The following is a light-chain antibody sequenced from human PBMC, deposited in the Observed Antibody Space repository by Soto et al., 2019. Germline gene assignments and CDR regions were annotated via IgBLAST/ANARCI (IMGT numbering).Light chain of an antibody. V-gene: IGKV3-11*01. Sequence: DIVLTQSPATLSLSPGERATLSCRASQSVNNYLAWYQQKPGQAPRLLIYDASNRATGITARFSGSGSGTDFSLTISSLEPDDSAVYYCQQRSDWPTFGQGTKLEIK. CDR1: QSVNNY. J-gene: IGKJ2*01. CDR2: DAS. CDR3: QQRSDWPT.